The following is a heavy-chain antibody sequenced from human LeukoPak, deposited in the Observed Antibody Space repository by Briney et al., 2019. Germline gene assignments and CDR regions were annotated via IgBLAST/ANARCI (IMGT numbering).Heavy chain of an antibody. J-gene: IGHJ4*02. CDR3: ARGGGYHSPLGY. V-gene: IGHV4-59*02. D-gene: IGHD2-15*01. Sequence: TASETLSLTCTVSGGSVDTYYWSWIRQPPGKGLEWIGYIYYSGSTDYNPSLKGRVTLSIDTSKNQFSLKLNSVTAADTALYYCARGGGYHSPLGYWGQGTLVTVSS. CDR2: IYYSGST. CDR1: GGSVDTYY.